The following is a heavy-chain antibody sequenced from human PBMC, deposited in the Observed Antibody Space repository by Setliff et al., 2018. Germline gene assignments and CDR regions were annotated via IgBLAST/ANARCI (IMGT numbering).Heavy chain of an antibody. V-gene: IGHV3-23*01. CDR3: AKDRVNDGFWDFDS. J-gene: IGHJ4*02. Sequence: PGGSLRLSCAASGFIFRDYSMAWVRQVSGKGLEWVAAVIQGGSGLYADSVRGRSTISRDNSKNSIFLQMNNLRVEDTATYYCAKDRVNDGFWDFDSWGRGIVVTVSS. D-gene: IGHD1-26*01. CDR2: VIQGGSG. CDR1: GFIFRDYS.